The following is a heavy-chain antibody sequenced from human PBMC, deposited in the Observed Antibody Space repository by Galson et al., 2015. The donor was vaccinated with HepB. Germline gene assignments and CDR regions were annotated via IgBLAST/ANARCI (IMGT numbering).Heavy chain of an antibody. V-gene: IGHV1-24*01. CDR1: GYTLTELS. D-gene: IGHD6-19*01. CDR3: ATKRGSSGPGPYYYYGMDV. CDR2: FDPEDGET. Sequence: SVKVSCKVSGYTLTELSMHWVRQAPGKGLEWMGGFDPEDGETIYAQKFQGRVTMTEDTSTDTAYMELSSLRSEDTAVYYCATKRGSSGPGPYYYYGMDVWGQGTTVTVSS. J-gene: IGHJ6*02.